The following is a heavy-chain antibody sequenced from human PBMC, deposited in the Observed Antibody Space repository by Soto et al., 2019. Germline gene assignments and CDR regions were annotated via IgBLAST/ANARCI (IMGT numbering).Heavy chain of an antibody. V-gene: IGHV4-34*01. Sequence: SETLSLTCAVYGGSFSGYYWSWIRQPPGKGLEWIGEINHSGSTNYNPSLKSRVTISVDTSKNQFSLKLSSVTAADTAVYYCARGRGIAAAHLAHYYMDVWGKGTTVTVSS. CDR1: GGSFSGYY. CDR2: INHSGST. D-gene: IGHD6-13*01. J-gene: IGHJ6*03. CDR3: ARGRGIAAAHLAHYYMDV.